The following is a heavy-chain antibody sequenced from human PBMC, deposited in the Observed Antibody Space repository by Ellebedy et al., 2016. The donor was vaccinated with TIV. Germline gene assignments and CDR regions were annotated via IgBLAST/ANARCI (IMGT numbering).Heavy chain of an antibody. J-gene: IGHJ4*02. CDR2: LYYGRST. D-gene: IGHD2/OR15-2a*01. CDR1: GGSITSRSYY. Sequence: SETLSLTXSVSGGSITSRSYYWVWLRQSPGRGLDWVGTLYYGRSTYSNPSLQSRVTISVNTSKNQFSLYLTSVTAADTAVYYCASGSLSSVYWGQGTLVTVSS. CDR3: ASGSLSSVY. V-gene: IGHV4-39*01.